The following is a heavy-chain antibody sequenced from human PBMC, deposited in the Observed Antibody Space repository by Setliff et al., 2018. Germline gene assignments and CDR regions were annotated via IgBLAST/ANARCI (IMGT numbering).Heavy chain of an antibody. CDR3: AREGGLQGATSYYYFYNYINV. V-gene: IGHV1-69*13. CDR2: IIPIFGTA. D-gene: IGHD1-26*01. Sequence: GASVKVSCKASGGTFSSYAISWVRQAPGQGLEWMGGIIPIFGTANYAQKFQGRVTITADESTSTAYMELSSLRSEDTAVYYCAREGGLQGATSYYYFYNYINVWGKGTKVTVSS. CDR1: GGTFSSYA. J-gene: IGHJ6*03.